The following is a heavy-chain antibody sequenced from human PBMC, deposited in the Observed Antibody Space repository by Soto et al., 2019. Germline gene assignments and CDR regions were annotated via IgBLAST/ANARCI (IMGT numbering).Heavy chain of an antibody. J-gene: IGHJ6*03. Sequence: SPTLSLTCAISGDSVSSNSAAWTWIRQSPSRGLEWLGRTYYRSKWYNDYAVSVQSRLTINPDTAKNQVSLQLNSVTPEDTAVYYCARDGVYDFWSGYTYYMDVWGKGTTVTVSS. CDR2: TYYRSKWYN. CDR3: ARDGVYDFWSGYTYYMDV. V-gene: IGHV6-1*01. CDR1: GDSVSSNSAA. D-gene: IGHD3-3*01.